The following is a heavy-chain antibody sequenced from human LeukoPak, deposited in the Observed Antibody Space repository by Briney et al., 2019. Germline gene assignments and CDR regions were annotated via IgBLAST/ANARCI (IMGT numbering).Heavy chain of an antibody. CDR2: INSDGSST. D-gene: IGHD3-22*01. Sequence: PGGSLRLSCAASGFTFSSYWMHWVRQAPGKGLVWVSRINSDGSSTSYADSVKGRFTISRDNAKNTLYLQMNSLRAEDTAVYYCASGPLYYYDSSGFDYWGQGTLVTVSS. CDR1: GFTFSSYW. CDR3: ASGPLYYYDSSGFDY. J-gene: IGHJ4*02. V-gene: IGHV3-74*01.